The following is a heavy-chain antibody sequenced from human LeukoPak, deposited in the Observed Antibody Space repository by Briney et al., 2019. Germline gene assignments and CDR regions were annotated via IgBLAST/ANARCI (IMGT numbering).Heavy chain of an antibody. CDR2: IIPIFGTA. D-gene: IGHD6-13*01. CDR1: GGTFSSYA. J-gene: IGHJ6*03. CDR3: ASISSSSSWYGLDYYYYMDV. Sequence: SVKVSCKASGGTFSSYAIGWVRQAPGQGLEWMGGIIPIFGTANYAQKFQGRVTITTDESTSTAYMELSSLRSEDTAVYYCASISSSSSWYGLDYYYYMDVWGKGTTVTVSS. V-gene: IGHV1-69*05.